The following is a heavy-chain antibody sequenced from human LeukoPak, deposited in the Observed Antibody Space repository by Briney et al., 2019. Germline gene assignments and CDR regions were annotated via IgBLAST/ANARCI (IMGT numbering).Heavy chain of an antibody. CDR3: ARDQLVVIPIRGDFDY. D-gene: IGHD3-22*01. J-gene: IGHJ4*02. V-gene: IGHV1-18*01. CDR1: GYTFTSYG. CDR2: ISAYNGNT. Sequence: GASMKVSCKASGYTFTSYGISWVRQAPGQGLEWMGWISAYNGNTNYAQKLQGRVTMTTDTSTSTAYMELRSLRSDDTAVYYCARDQLVVIPIRGDFDYWGQGTLVTVSS.